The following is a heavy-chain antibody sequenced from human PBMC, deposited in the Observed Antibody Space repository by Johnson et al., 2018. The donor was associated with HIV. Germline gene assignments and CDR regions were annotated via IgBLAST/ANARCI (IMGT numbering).Heavy chain of an antibody. CDR2: ISYDGSNK. V-gene: IGHV3-30*04. J-gene: IGHJ3*02. CDR1: GFTFSSYA. CDR3: ARGTPGGGHTVDDAFDI. Sequence: QVQLVESGGGLIQPGRSLRLSCAASGFTFSSYAMHWVRQAPGKGLEWVAVISYDGSNKYYADSVKGRFTISRDNSKNTLYLQMNSLRAEDTAVYYCARGTPGGGHTVDDAFDIWGQGTMVTVSS. D-gene: IGHD3-16*01.